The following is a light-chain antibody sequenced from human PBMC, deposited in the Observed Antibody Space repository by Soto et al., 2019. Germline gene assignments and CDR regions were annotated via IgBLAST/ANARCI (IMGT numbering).Light chain of an antibody. Sequence: EIVLTQSPATLSLSPGERATLSCRASQSVSSYLAWYQQKPGQAPRLLIYDASNRATGIPARFSSSGSGTDFALTISSLEPEDFAGYYCQQHSNWPPEYTSGQGTKLEIK. V-gene: IGKV3-11*01. CDR3: QQHSNWPPEYT. CDR1: QSVSSY. CDR2: DAS. J-gene: IGKJ2*01.